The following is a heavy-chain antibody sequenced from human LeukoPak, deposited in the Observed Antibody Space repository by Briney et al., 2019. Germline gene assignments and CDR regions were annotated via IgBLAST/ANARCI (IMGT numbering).Heavy chain of an antibody. V-gene: IGHV4-39*07. CDR2: IYYSGST. D-gene: IGHD1-26*01. CDR3: ARRGASGNWFDP. CDR1: GGSISNNDYY. Sequence: PSETLSLTCTVSGGSISNNDYYWGWIRQPPGKGLEWIGSIYYSGSTYYNPSLESRVTISIDTSKNQFSLKLSSVTAADTAVYYCARRGASGNWFDPWGQGTLVTVSS. J-gene: IGHJ5*02.